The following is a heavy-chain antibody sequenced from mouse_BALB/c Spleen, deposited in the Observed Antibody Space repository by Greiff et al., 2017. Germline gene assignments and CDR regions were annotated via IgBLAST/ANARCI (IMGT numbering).Heavy chain of an antibody. D-gene: IGHD1-1*02. CDR1: GFTFSSYT. CDR2: ISSGGGNT. J-gene: IGHJ3*01. Sequence: EVKVVESGGGLVKPGGSLKLSCAASGFTFSSYTMSWVRQTPEKRLEWVATISSGGGNTYYPDSVKGRFTISRDNAKNNLYLQMSSLRSEDTALYYCASDYGSEGFAYWGQGTLVTVSA. CDR3: ASDYGSEGFAY. V-gene: IGHV5-9*03.